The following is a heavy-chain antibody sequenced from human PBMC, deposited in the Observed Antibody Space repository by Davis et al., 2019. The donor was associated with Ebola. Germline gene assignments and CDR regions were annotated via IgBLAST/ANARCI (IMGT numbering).Heavy chain of an antibody. V-gene: IGHV1-69*13. CDR1: GYTFTSYY. D-gene: IGHD6-6*01. CDR3: ARDKQLADYYYYGMDV. J-gene: IGHJ6*02. Sequence: AASVKVSCKASGYTFTSYYMHWVRQAPGQGLEWMGGIIPIFGTANYAQKFQGRVTITADESTSTAYMELSSLRSEDTAVYYCARDKQLADYYYYGMDVWGQGTTVTVSS. CDR2: IIPIFGTA.